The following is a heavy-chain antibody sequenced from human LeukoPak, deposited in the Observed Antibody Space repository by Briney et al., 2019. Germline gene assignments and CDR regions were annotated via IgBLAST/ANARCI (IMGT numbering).Heavy chain of an antibody. Sequence: PGGSLRLSCAASGLTFSSYWMSWVRQAPGKGLEWVANIKQDGSEKYYVDSVKGRFTISRDNAKNSLYLQMNSLGAEDTAVYYCARGLSGYEDGHFDYWGQGTLVTVSS. CDR2: IKQDGSEK. V-gene: IGHV3-7*01. D-gene: IGHD5-12*01. J-gene: IGHJ4*02. CDR3: ARGLSGYEDGHFDY. CDR1: GLTFSSYW.